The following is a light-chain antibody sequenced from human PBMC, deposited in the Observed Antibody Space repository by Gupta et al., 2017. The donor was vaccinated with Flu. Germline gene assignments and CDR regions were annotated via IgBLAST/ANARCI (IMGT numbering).Light chain of an antibody. J-gene: IGLJ2*01. CDR2: GVG. CDR3: DTCDGAGTI. V-gene: IGLV2-14*04. Sequence: QSITISLTGIIKYIGGSYLVSWYQQHPGNPLFLMSFGVGRRQSGVSDRFSAPKSGTAAYLTISGLQAEDEADYYCDTCDGAGTIFGGGTKLTVL. CDR1: IKYIGGSYL.